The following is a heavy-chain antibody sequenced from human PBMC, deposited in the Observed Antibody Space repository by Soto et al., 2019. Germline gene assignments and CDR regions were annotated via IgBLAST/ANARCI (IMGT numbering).Heavy chain of an antibody. J-gene: IGHJ4*02. Sequence: EVQLVESGVGLVKPGWSLRLSCAASGFTFSSYSMNWVRQAPGKGLYLVSSISSSRSYINYADSVKARFTISRDNAKNSLYLQMTSLGAGDTAVYYCARWRLSVYGSVSYDALDYWGQGTLVTFSS. CDR2: ISSSRSYI. V-gene: IGHV3-21*01. CDR1: GFTFSSYS. D-gene: IGHD3-10*01. CDR3: ARWRLSVYGSVSYDALDY.